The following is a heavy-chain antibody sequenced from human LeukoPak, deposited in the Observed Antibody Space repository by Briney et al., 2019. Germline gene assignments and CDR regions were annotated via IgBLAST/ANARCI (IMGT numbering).Heavy chain of an antibody. CDR1: GFTFSSYA. CDR2: ISYDGSNK. J-gene: IGHJ4*02. Sequence: PGGSLRLSCAASGFTFSSYAMHWVRQAPGKGLEWVAVISYDGSNKYYADSVKGRFTISRDNSKNTLYLQMNSLRAEDTAVYYCAREQGSGWSKWGDYFDYWGQGTLVTVSS. CDR3: AREQGSGWSKWGDYFDY. V-gene: IGHV3-30*04. D-gene: IGHD6-19*01.